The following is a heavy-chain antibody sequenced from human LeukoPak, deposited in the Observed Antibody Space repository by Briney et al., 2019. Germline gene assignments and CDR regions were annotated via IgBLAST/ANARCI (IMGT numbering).Heavy chain of an antibody. CDR3: ARPGYCSGGSCYSYYYYGMDV. CDR1: GGSISSSSYY. J-gene: IGHJ6*02. V-gene: IGHV4-39*01. CDR2: IYYSGCT. Sequence: SETLSLTCTVSGGSISSSSYYWGWIRQPPGKGLKWIGSIYYSGCTYDNPSPKSRVTISVDTSNNQFSLKLRSVTAADTAVYYCARPGYCSGGSCYSYYYYGMDVWGQGTTVTVSS. D-gene: IGHD2-15*01.